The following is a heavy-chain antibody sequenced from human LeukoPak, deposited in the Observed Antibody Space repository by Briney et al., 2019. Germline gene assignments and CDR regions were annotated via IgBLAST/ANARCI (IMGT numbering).Heavy chain of an antibody. D-gene: IGHD4-11*01. V-gene: IGHV3-30*03. CDR1: GFTFSSNG. J-gene: IGHJ4*02. CDR2: ISYDGSNK. CDR3: ARVTTGRTRDFDS. Sequence: GGSQRLSCAASGFTFSSNGMHWVRQAPGKGLEWVAIISYDGSNKYYADSVKGRFTISRDNSKNTLNVQMNSLRAEDTAVYYCARVTTGRTRDFDSWGQGTLVTVSS.